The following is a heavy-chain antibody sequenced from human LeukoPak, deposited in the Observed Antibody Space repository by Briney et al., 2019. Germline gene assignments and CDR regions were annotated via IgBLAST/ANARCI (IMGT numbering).Heavy chain of an antibody. Sequence: GASVKVSCKTSGDTFNSYAISWVRQATGQGLEWMGGIIPMSGTADYAPKFQGRVTITADKGKNTVYMELSSLNSEDTALYYCARVTWSHCTGGNCPFDYWGQGTLVTVSS. D-gene: IGHD2-15*01. V-gene: IGHV1-69*06. J-gene: IGHJ4*02. CDR1: GDTFNSYA. CDR3: ARVTWSHCTGGNCPFDY. CDR2: IIPMSGTA.